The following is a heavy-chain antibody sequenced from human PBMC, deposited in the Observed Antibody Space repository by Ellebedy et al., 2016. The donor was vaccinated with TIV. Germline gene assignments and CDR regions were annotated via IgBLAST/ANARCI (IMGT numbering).Heavy chain of an antibody. CDR2: MNPNSGNT. D-gene: IGHD5-18*01. Sequence: ASVKVSCKASGYTFTSYDINWVRQATGQGLEWMGWMNPNSGNTGYAQKFQGRVTMTRNTSISTAYMELSSLRSEDTAVYYCATRLSTTAIDYYYYYGMDVWGQGTTVTVSS. J-gene: IGHJ6*02. V-gene: IGHV1-8*01. CDR1: GYTFTSYD. CDR3: ATRLSTTAIDYYYYYGMDV.